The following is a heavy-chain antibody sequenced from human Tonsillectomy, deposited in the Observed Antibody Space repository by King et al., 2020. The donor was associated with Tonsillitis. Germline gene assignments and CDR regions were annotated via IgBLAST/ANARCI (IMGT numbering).Heavy chain of an antibody. Sequence: VQLVESGGGVVQPGGSLRLSCAASGFIFSSYGMHWVRQAPGKGLEWVAFIRSDGSNKYYVDSVKGRFTISRDNSKNTLYLQMNSLRAEDTAVYYCAKHTPCRQMVGAFDIWGQGTMVTVSS. CDR1: GFIFSSYG. CDR2: IRSDGSNK. J-gene: IGHJ3*02. D-gene: IGHD5-24*01. V-gene: IGHV3-30*02. CDR3: AKHTPCRQMVGAFDI.